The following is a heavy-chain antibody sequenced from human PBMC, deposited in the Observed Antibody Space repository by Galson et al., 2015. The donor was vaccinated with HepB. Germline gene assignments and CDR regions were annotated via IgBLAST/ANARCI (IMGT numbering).Heavy chain of an antibody. CDR2: ISYDGSNT. D-gene: IGHD3/OR15-3a*01. CDR1: GFTFSSYG. CDR3: AKQGGTGDYVNYYYMDV. V-gene: IGHV3-30*18. Sequence: SLRLSCAASGFTFSSYGMHWVRQAPGKGLEWVAVISYDGSNTYYADSVKGRFTISRDNSKNTLYLQMNSLRAEDTAVYYCAKQGGTGDYVNYYYMDVWGKGTTVTVSS. J-gene: IGHJ6*03.